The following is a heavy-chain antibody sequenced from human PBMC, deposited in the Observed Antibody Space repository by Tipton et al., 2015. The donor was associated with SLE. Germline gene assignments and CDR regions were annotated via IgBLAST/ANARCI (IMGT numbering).Heavy chain of an antibody. CDR3: AVTYYDFWSGYPFDY. D-gene: IGHD3-3*01. Sequence: GLVKPSETLSLTCAVYGGSFSGYYWSWIRQPPGKGLEWIGEINHSGSTNYNPSLKSRVTISVDTSKNQFSLKLSSVTAADTAVYHCAVTYYDFWSGYPFDYWGQGTLVTVSS. J-gene: IGHJ4*02. V-gene: IGHV4-34*01. CDR1: GGSFSGYY. CDR2: INHSGST.